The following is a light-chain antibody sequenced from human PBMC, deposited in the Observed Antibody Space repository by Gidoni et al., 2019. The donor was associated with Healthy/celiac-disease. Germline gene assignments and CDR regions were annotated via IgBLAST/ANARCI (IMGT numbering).Light chain of an antibody. CDR3: QQSYSTPQT. V-gene: IGKV1-39*01. CDR2: AAS. Sequence: DIQMTQSPSSLSASVGDSVTITCRASQSISSYLNGYQQKPGKAPKLLIYAASSLQSGVPSRFRGSGSGTDFTRTISSLQPEDFATYYCQQSYSTPQTFGQGTKVEIK. CDR1: QSISSY. J-gene: IGKJ1*01.